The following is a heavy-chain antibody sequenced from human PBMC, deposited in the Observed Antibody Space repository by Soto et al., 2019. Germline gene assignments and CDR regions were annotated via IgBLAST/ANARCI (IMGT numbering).Heavy chain of an antibody. V-gene: IGHV4-4*02. CDR3: ARIGWRLRSFDI. Sequence: QVQLQESGPGLVKPSGTLSLTCAVSSGSISSSNWWSWVRQPPGKGLEWIGEIYHSGSTNYNPSLKSRVTISVDKAKNKFSLKLSSGTAADTAVYYCARIGWRLRSFDIWGQGTMVTVSS. CDR2: IYHSGST. D-gene: IGHD4-17*01. J-gene: IGHJ3*02. CDR1: SGSISSSNW.